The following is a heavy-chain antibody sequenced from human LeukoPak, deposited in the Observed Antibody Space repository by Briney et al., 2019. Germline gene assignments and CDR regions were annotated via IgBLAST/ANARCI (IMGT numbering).Heavy chain of an antibody. CDR1: GGSISSYY. J-gene: IGHJ5*02. CDR2: IYYSGST. CDR3: ARNPELEDWFDP. Sequence: SETLSLTCTVSGGSISSYYWSWIRQPPGKGLEWIGYIYYSGSTNYNPSLKSRVTISVDTSKNQFSLKLSSVTAADTAVYYCARNPELEDWFDPWGQGTLVTVSS. V-gene: IGHV4-59*01. D-gene: IGHD1-14*01.